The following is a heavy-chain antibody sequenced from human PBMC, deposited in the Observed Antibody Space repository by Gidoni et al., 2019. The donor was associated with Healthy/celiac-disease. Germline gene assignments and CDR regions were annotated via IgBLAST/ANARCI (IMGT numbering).Heavy chain of an antibody. CDR1: GGSFSGYY. CDR3: ARVPYGYRGYFQH. J-gene: IGHJ1*01. D-gene: IGHD1-26*01. V-gene: IGHV4-34*01. CDR2: INHSGST. Sequence: QVQLQPWGAGLLKPSETLSLTCAVYGGSFSGYYWSWIRQPPRKGLEWIGEINHSGSTNYNPSLKSRVTISVDTSKNQFSLKLSSVTAADTAVYYCARVPYGYRGYFQHWGQGTLVTVSS.